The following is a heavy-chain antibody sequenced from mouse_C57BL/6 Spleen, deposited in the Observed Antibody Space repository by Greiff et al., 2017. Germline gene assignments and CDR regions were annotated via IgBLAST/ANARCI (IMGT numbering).Heavy chain of an antibody. J-gene: IGHJ2*01. CDR2: LDPANGNT. Sequence: VHVKQSVAELVRPGASVKLSCTASGFNIKNTYMHWVKQRPEQGLEWIGRLDPANGNTTYAPQFPGKATITADTSSNTAYMQLSSLTSEDTAIYYCARRELENFDYWGQGTTLTVSS. V-gene: IGHV14-3*01. CDR3: ARRELENFDY. CDR1: GFNIKNTY.